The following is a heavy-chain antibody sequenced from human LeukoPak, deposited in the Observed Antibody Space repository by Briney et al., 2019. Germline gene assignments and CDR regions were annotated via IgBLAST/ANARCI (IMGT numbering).Heavy chain of an antibody. CDR3: ARDNSVRYFDWLPPHYYYYMDV. CDR1: GFTFSSYW. J-gene: IGHJ6*03. D-gene: IGHD3-9*01. CDR2: IKQDGSEK. Sequence: PGGSLRLSCAASGFTFSSYWMSWVRQAPGKVLEWVANIKQDGSEKYYVDSVKGRFTISRDNAKNSLYLQMNSLRAEDTAVYYCARDNSVRYFDWLPPHYYYYMDVWGKGTTVTISS. V-gene: IGHV3-7*01.